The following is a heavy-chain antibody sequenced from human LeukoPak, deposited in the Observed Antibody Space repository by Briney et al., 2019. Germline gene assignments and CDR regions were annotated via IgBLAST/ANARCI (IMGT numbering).Heavy chain of an antibody. V-gene: IGHV3-9*01. CDR3: ARAPRYNWNSYYFDY. CDR2: ISWNSGSI. CDR1: GFTFDDYA. Sequence: QSGGSLRLSCAASGFTFDDYAMHWVRQAPGKGLEWVSGISWNSGSIGYADSVKGRFTISRYNAKNSLYLQMNSLRAEDTALYYCARAPRYNWNSYYFDYWGQGTLVTVSS. D-gene: IGHD1-7*01. J-gene: IGHJ4*02.